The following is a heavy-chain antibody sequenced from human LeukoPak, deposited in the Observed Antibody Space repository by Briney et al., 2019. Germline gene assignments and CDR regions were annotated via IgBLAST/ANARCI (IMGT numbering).Heavy chain of an antibody. CDR1: GYTFIGYY. CDR2: INPNSGGT. J-gene: IGHJ4*02. D-gene: IGHD6-19*01. V-gene: IGHV1-2*02. Sequence: ASVKVSCKASGYTFIGYYMHWVRQAPGQGLEWMGWINPNSGGTNYAQKFQGRVTMTRDTSISTAYMELSRLRSDDTAVYYCAREGLYSSGWYDYWGQGTLVTVSS. CDR3: AREGLYSSGWYDY.